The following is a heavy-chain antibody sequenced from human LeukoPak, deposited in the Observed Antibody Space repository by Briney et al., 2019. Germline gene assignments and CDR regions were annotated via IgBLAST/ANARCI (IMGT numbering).Heavy chain of an antibody. V-gene: IGHV4-34*01. CDR2: INHSRST. CDR1: GGSFSGYY. D-gene: IGHD1-26*01. CDR3: ARKGATDAFDI. J-gene: IGHJ3*02. Sequence: PSETLSLTCAVYGGSFSGYYWSWLRPPPGKGLEWIGEINHSRSTNYNPALKCRVTISVDTSKNQFSLKLSSVAAADTAVYYCARKGATDAFDIWGQGTMVTVSS.